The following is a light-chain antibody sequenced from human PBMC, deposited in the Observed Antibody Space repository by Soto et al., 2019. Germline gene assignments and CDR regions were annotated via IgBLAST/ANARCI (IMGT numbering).Light chain of an antibody. Sequence: DFQMTQSPSSLSASVGDRVTITCRASQSISTSLNWYQQKPGKAPRLLIYSASNLQSGVPSRFSGSGSGTDCTLPIRSLHPDDFGTYYCQKTYTFGQGHKLEIK. CDR2: SAS. J-gene: IGKJ2*01. V-gene: IGKV1-39*01. CDR3: QKTYT. CDR1: QSISTS.